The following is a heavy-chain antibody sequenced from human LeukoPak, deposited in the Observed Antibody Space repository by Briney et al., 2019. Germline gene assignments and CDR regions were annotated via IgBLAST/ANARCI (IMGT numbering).Heavy chain of an antibody. CDR2: ISSSGSTI. D-gene: IGHD6-19*01. Sequence: GGSLRLXCAASGFTFSSYEMNWVRQAPGKGLEWVSYISSSGSTIYYADSVKGRFTISRDNAKNSLYLQMNSLRAEDTAVYYCASMGIAVAGGNFDYWGQGTLVTVSS. CDR3: ASMGIAVAGGNFDY. CDR1: GFTFSSYE. J-gene: IGHJ4*02. V-gene: IGHV3-48*03.